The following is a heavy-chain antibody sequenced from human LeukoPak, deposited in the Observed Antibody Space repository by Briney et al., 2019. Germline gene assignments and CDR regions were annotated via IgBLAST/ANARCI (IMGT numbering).Heavy chain of an antibody. CDR2: IYYSGST. D-gene: IGHD2-2*01. CDR3: ARWRQYQLLHNWFDP. V-gene: IGHV4-39*07. CDR1: GGSISSSYYY. Sequence: SETLSLTCTVSGGSISSSYYYWGWIRQPPGKGLERIGSIYYSGSTYYNPSLKSRVTISVDTSKNQFSLKLSSVTAADTAVYYCARWRQYQLLHNWFDPWGQGTLVTVSS. J-gene: IGHJ5*02.